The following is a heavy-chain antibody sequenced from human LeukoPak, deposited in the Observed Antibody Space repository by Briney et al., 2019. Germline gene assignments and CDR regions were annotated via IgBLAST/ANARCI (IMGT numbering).Heavy chain of an antibody. Sequence: GTSVKVSCKASGFTFTNSAVQWVRQARGQRLEWIGWIVVDTGNTNYAQKLQGRVTMTTDTSTSTAYMELRSLRSDDTAVYYCARVGFSGIVGWELLPADYWGQGTLVTVSS. CDR3: ARVGFSGIVGWELLPADY. V-gene: IGHV1-58*01. CDR2: IVVDTGNT. D-gene: IGHD1-26*01. CDR1: GFTFTNSA. J-gene: IGHJ4*02.